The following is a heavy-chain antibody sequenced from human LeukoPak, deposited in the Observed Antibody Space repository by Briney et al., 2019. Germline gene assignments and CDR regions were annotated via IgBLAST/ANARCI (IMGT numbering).Heavy chain of an antibody. V-gene: IGHV4-30-2*01. J-gene: IGHJ5*02. Sequence: PSETLSLTCAVSGGSISSGGYSWSWIRQPPGKGLEWIGYIYHSGSTYYNPSLKSRVTISVDRSKNQFSLKLSSVTAADTAVYYCATGPSGWFDPWGQGTLVTVSS. CDR3: ATGPSGWFDP. CDR1: GGSISSGGYS. D-gene: IGHD3-10*01. CDR2: IYHSGST.